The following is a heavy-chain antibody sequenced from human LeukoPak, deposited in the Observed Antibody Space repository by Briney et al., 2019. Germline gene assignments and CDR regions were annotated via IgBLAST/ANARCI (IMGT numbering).Heavy chain of an antibody. J-gene: IGHJ5*02. CDR3: AKDLFGYCSSTSCYHHNWFDP. CDR1: GFTFSSYG. Sequence: GGSLRLSCAASGFTFSSYGMHWVRQAPGKGLEWVAFIRYDGSNKYYADSVKGRFTISRDNSKNTLYLQVNSLRAEDTAVYCCAKDLFGYCSSTSCYHHNWFDPWGQGTLVTVSS. D-gene: IGHD2-2*01. V-gene: IGHV3-30*02. CDR2: IRYDGSNK.